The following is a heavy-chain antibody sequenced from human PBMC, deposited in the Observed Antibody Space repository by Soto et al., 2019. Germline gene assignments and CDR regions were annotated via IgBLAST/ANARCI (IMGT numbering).Heavy chain of an antibody. V-gene: IGHV1-8*01. CDR3: ARGEGTVGTV. D-gene: IGHD1-1*01. J-gene: IGHJ6*02. CDR1: GYTFTSFD. CDR2: LSPNSGHA. Sequence: QVQLVQSGAEVKEPGASVKVSCKASGYTFTSFDINWVRQATGQGLEWMGWLSPNSGHAGYAQKFQGRVTTTRDTSISTVYMELSSLTSEDTAIYYCARGEGTVGTVWGPGSTVVVSS.